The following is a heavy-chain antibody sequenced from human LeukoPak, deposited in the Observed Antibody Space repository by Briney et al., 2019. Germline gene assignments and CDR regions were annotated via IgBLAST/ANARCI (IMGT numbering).Heavy chain of an antibody. V-gene: IGHV4-59*01. Sequence: SETLSLTCTVSGGSISSYYWNWIRQPPGKGLEWIGYIYYSGSTNYNPSLKSRVTISVDTSKNQFSLKLSSVTAAGTAEYYCARDDYGDNFDYWGQGTLVTVSS. CDR2: IYYSGST. CDR1: GGSISSYY. CDR3: ARDDYGDNFDY. J-gene: IGHJ4*02. D-gene: IGHD4-17*01.